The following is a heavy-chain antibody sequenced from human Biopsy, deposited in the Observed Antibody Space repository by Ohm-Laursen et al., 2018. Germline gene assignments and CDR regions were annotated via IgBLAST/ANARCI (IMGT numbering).Heavy chain of an antibody. V-gene: IGHV4-31*01. D-gene: IGHD5-18*01. Sequence: TLSLTCTVSGASIISGGHFWNWIRQHPGKGLEWIGYIYYSGTTYYNPSLESQVTISIDTSKNQFSLKVTSVTAADTAVYYCARATVETASFDFWGQGTLVTVSS. CDR1: GASIISGGHF. CDR3: ARATVETASFDF. J-gene: IGHJ4*02. CDR2: IYYSGTT.